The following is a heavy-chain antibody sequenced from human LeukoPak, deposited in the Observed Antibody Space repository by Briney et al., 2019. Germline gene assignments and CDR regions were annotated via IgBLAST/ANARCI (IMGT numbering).Heavy chain of an antibody. CDR1: GGSFSGYY. V-gene: IGHV4-34*01. CDR3: AREYSSGWY. D-gene: IGHD6-19*01. CDR2: INHSGST. Sequence: SETLSLTCAVYGGSFSGYYWSWIRQPPGKGLEWIGEINHSGSTNYNPSLKSRVTITVDTTKNQFSLKLSSVTAAVTAAYYCAREYSSGWYWGQGTLVTVSS. J-gene: IGHJ4*02.